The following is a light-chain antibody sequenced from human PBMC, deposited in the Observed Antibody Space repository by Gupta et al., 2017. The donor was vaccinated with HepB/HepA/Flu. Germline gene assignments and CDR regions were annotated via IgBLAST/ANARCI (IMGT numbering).Light chain of an antibody. Sequence: DIMMTQSPDSLAVSLGERATFNCKSSQTVLHSSNNMNYLAWYQQKSGQPPKLLIYWASTRESGVPDRFSGSGSGTDFTLTITSRQAEDVAVYYCHQEDSAPYSFGQGTKLDIK. CDR2: WAS. CDR3: HQEDSAPYS. CDR1: QTVLHSSNNMNY. J-gene: IGKJ2*03. V-gene: IGKV4-1*01.